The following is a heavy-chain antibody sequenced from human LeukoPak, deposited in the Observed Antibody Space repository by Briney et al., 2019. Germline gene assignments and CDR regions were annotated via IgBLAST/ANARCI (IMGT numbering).Heavy chain of an antibody. D-gene: IGHD3-16*01. V-gene: IGHV1-2*02. CDR2: INPNSGDT. J-gene: IGHJ4*02. CDR3: ARVRYRLAETYIDY. Sequence: ASVKVSCKASGYSFTSYYMHWVRQAPGQGLEWMGWINPNSGDTNYAQKFQGRVTMTRDTSISTAYMELSRLRSDDTAVYYCARVRYRLAETYIDYWGQGTLVTVSS. CDR1: GYSFTSYY.